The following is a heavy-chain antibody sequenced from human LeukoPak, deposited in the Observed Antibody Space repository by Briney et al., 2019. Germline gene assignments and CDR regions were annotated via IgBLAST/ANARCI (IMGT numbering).Heavy chain of an antibody. Sequence: GGSLRLSCAASGITFSSYAMHWVRQAPGKGLEWVAVISYDGSNKYYADSVKGRFTISRDNSKDTLYLQMNSLRAEDTAVYYCARVMGRYCSSTSCYVDYWGQGTLVTVSS. D-gene: IGHD2-2*01. CDR1: GITFSSYA. CDR3: ARVMGRYCSSTSCYVDY. J-gene: IGHJ4*02. V-gene: IGHV3-30*04. CDR2: ISYDGSNK.